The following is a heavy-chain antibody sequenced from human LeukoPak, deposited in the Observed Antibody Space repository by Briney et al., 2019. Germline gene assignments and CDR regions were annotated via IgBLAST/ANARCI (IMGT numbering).Heavy chain of an antibody. V-gene: IGHV1-2*02. CDR2: INPNSGDT. CDR3: ARGRGFVGAAFDY. D-gene: IGHD1-26*01. CDR1: GYTFTGYY. J-gene: IGHJ4*02. Sequence: ASAKVSCKASGYTFTGYYLHWVRQAPGQGLEWMGWINPNSGDTNYAQKFQGRVTMTRDTSISTAYMELRRLRSDDTAVYYCARGRGFVGAAFDYWGQGTLVTVSS.